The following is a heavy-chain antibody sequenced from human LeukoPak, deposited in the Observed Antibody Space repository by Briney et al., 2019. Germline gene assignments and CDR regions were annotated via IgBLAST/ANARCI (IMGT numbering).Heavy chain of an antibody. Sequence: EGSLRLSCAASGFTFSSYEMNWVRQAPGKGLEWISYISSGGSAIYYADSVKGRFTISRDNAKNSLYLQMNSLRAEDTAVYYCARGGSSRAKNYFDYWGQGTLVTVSS. D-gene: IGHD1-26*01. V-gene: IGHV3-48*03. CDR3: ARGGSSRAKNYFDY. CDR2: ISSGGSAI. CDR1: GFTFSSYE. J-gene: IGHJ4*02.